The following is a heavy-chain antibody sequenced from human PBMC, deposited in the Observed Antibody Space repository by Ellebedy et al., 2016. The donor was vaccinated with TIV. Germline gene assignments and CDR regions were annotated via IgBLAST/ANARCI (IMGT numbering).Heavy chain of an antibody. CDR1: GYTFTSYD. V-gene: IGHV1-8*01. Sequence: ASVKVSXXASGYTFTSYDINWVRQATGQGLEWMGWMNPNSGNTGYAQKFQGRVTMTRNTSISTAYMELSRLRSDDTAVYYCAKGDCGGDCYSSPGFDYWGQGTLVTVSS. CDR3: AKGDCGGDCYSSPGFDY. CDR2: MNPNSGNT. D-gene: IGHD2-21*01. J-gene: IGHJ4*02.